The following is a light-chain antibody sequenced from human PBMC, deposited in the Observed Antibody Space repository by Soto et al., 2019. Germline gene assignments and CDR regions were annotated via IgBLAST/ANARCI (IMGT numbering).Light chain of an antibody. CDR1: QGIRND. Sequence: IQMTQSPSTLSGSVGDRVTITCRASQGIRNDLGWYQQKPGKAPKLLIFDAASLQSGVPSRFSGGGSRTDFTLTITSLQPEDFATYYCQQTSSAPFTFGPGT. V-gene: IGKV1-39*01. CDR2: DAA. J-gene: IGKJ3*01. CDR3: QQTSSAPFT.